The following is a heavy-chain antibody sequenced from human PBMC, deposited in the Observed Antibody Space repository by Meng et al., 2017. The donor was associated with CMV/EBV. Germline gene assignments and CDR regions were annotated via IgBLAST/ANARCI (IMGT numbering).Heavy chain of an antibody. V-gene: IGHV4-34*01. J-gene: IGHJ4*02. CDR2: INHSGST. CDR1: GGSFSGYY. Sequence: GSLRLSCAVYGGSFSGYYWSWTCQPPGKGLEWIGEINHSGSTNYNPSLKSRVTISVDKYKNQFSLKLSPVTAADADVYYCARAALAAAGTGCDYWGQGTLVTVSS. CDR3: ARAALAAAGTGCDY. D-gene: IGHD6-13*01.